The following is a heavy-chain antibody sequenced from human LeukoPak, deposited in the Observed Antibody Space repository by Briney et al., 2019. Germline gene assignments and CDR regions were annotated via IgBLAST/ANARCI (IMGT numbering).Heavy chain of an antibody. J-gene: IGHJ3*02. CDR2: MNPNSGNT. D-gene: IGHD2-21*01. V-gene: IGHV1-8*01. Sequence: ASVKVSCKASGYTFSNYDINWVRQATGQGLEWMGWMNPNSGNTGYAQKFQGRVSMTRNTSISTAYMELSSLRSEDTAVYYCARSRGIPDAFDMWGLGTMVTVSS. CDR1: GYTFSNYD. CDR3: ARSRGIPDAFDM.